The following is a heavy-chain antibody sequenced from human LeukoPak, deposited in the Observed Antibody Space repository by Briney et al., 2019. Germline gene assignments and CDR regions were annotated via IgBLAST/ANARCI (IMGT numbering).Heavy chain of an antibody. D-gene: IGHD5-12*01. CDR1: GFTFSSYS. CDR3: ARGYSGYVFSPFDY. Sequence: GGSLRLSCAASGFTFSSYSMNWVRQAPGKGLEWVSSISSSSSYIYYADSVKGRFTISRDNAKNSLHLQMNSLRAEDTAVYYCARGYSGYVFSPFDYWGQGTLVTVSS. V-gene: IGHV3-21*01. CDR2: ISSSSSYI. J-gene: IGHJ4*02.